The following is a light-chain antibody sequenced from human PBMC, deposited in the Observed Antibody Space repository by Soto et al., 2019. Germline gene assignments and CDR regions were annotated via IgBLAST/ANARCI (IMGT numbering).Light chain of an antibody. J-gene: IGKJ4*01. V-gene: IGKV1-5*01. Sequence: DIQMTQSPSTLSASVGDRVTITCRASQSISSWLAWYQQKPGKTPKLLIYDASSLESGVSSRFSGSGSGTEFTLTISSLQPDDFATSYCQQYNSYSLTFGGGTKVDIK. CDR2: DAS. CDR1: QSISSW. CDR3: QQYNSYSLT.